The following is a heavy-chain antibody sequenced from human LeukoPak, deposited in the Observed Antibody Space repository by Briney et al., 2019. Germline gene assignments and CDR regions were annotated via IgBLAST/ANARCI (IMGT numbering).Heavy chain of an antibody. Sequence: ASVKVSCRASRGTFSSYAISWVRQAPGQGLEWMGWISPYNGNTKYVEFFQGRLTLTTDTSTSTAYMELRNLGSDDTAVYYCVREQSAGAPWDFDHWGQGTLVIVSS. CDR3: VREQSAGAPWDFDH. CDR1: RGTFSSYA. D-gene: IGHD1-26*01. J-gene: IGHJ4*02. V-gene: IGHV1-18*01. CDR2: ISPYNGNT.